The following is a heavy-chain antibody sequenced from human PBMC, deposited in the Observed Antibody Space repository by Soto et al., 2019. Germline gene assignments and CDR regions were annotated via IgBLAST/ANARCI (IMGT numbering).Heavy chain of an antibody. J-gene: IGHJ5*02. CDR2: IYYSGST. Sequence: KPSETLSLTCTVSGGSVSSGSYYWSWIRQPPGKGLEWIGYIYYSGSTNYNPSLKSRVTISVDTSKNQFSLKLSSVTAADTAVYYCARAGTAGTGGWFDPWGQGTLVTVSS. CDR1: GGSVSSGSYY. D-gene: IGHD6-13*01. V-gene: IGHV4-61*01. CDR3: ARAGTAGTGGWFDP.